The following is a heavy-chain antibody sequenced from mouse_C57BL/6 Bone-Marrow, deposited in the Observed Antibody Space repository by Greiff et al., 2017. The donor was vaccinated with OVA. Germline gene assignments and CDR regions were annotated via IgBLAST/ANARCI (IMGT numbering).Heavy chain of an antibody. CDR3: ARGTTVWYFDV. J-gene: IGHJ1*03. CDR2: IYPRSGNT. D-gene: IGHD1-1*01. V-gene: IGHV1-81*01. Sequence: QVQLQQSGAELARPGASVKLSCKASGYTFTSYGISWVKQRTGQGLEWIGEIYPRSGNTYYNEKFKGKATLTADKSSSTAYMELRSLTSEDSAVYFCARGTTVWYFDVWGTGTTVTVSS. CDR1: GYTFTSYG.